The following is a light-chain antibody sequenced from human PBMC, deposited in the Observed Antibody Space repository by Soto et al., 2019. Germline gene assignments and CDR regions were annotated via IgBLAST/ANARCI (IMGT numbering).Light chain of an antibody. V-gene: IGKV4-1*01. J-gene: IGKJ1*01. CDR2: WAS. CDR1: QSVLYSSTNNNH. CDR3: QQYYSIPWT. Sequence: DIVMTQSPDSLAVSLGERATINCRSSQSVLYSSTNNNHLAWYQQKPGQPPKLLIYWASTRESGVPDRFSGSGYGTHFTLTISSLQAEDVAVYYCQQYYSIPWTFGQGTRVEI.